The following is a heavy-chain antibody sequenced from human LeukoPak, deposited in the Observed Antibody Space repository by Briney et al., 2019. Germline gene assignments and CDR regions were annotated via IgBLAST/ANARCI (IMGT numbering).Heavy chain of an antibody. CDR1: GGSISSSNYY. V-gene: IGHV4-39*01. CDR2: IYYSGST. Sequence: PSETLSLTCTVSGGSISSSNYYWGWVRQPPGKGLEWIANIYYSGSTYYSPSLRSRVTISVDTSKNQFSLKLTSVTAADTAVYHCARHASVSGNWPRPLDYWGQGSLVTVSS. J-gene: IGHJ4*02. D-gene: IGHD3-3*01. CDR3: ARHASVSGNWPRPLDY.